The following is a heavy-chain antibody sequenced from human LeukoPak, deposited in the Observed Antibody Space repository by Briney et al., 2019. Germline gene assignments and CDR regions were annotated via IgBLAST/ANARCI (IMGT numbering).Heavy chain of an antibody. CDR2: ISSSSSTK. D-gene: IGHD3-22*01. CDR3: ASGGGYYPVPLDY. V-gene: IGHV3-48*01. CDR1: GFTFSSYA. Sequence: GGSLRLSCAASGFTFSSYAMSWVRQAPGKGLEWISYISSSSSTKYYADSVKGRFTISRDNSKNTLYLQMNSLRAEDTAVYYCASGGGYYPVPLDYWGQGTLVTVSS. J-gene: IGHJ4*02.